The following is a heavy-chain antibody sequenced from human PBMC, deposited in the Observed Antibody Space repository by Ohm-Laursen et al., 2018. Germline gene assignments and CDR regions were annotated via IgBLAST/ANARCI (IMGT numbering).Heavy chain of an antibody. CDR2: ITISSSYI. Sequence: SLRLSCSASGFTFSTYSMTWVRQAPGKALEWVSSITISSSYIYYADSVKGRFTISRDNAENSLYLQMNSLRAEDTAVYYCAREDCSSASCKRNFYYGMDVWGQGTTVTVSS. D-gene: IGHD2-2*01. CDR3: AREDCSSASCKRNFYYGMDV. J-gene: IGHJ6*02. V-gene: IGHV3-21*01. CDR1: GFTFSTYS.